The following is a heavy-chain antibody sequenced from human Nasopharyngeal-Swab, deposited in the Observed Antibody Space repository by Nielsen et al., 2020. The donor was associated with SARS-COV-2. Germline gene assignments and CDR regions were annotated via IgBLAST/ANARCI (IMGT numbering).Heavy chain of an antibody. D-gene: IGHD5-24*01. CDR2: IGRGGDI. Sequence: GGSLRLSCAASGFTFRNNDMHWGRQGTGKGLEWVSGIGRGGDIYYADSVKGRFTTSRDNDKSSLHLQMNNLRAGDTAVYYCVTGIDGWNYWGRGTLVTVSS. CDR3: VTGIDGWNY. CDR1: GFTFRNND. V-gene: IGHV3-13*01. J-gene: IGHJ4*02.